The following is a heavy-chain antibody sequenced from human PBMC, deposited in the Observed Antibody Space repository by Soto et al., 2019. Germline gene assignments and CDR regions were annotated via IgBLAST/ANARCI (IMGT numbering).Heavy chain of an antibody. CDR1: GYTFTSYG. D-gene: IGHD3-3*01. V-gene: IGHV1-18*04. CDR3: ARVSLEWFLADY. J-gene: IGHJ4*02. CDR2: ISAYNGNT. Sequence: GASVKVSCRASGYTFTSYGSSWVRQAPGQGLEWMGWISAYNGNTNYAQKLQGRVTMTTDTSKSTAYMELRSLRSDDTAVYYCARVSLEWFLADYLGQRTLVAFSS.